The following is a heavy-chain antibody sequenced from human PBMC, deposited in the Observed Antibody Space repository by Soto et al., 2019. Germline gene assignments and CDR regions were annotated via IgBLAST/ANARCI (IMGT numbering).Heavy chain of an antibody. CDR1: GGSVNTAPYH. CDR3: ARDHHSYYDTSGYYPYFDF. D-gene: IGHD3-22*01. V-gene: IGHV4-61*01. CDR2: INYTGST. J-gene: IGHJ4*02. Sequence: SETLSLTCTVSGGSVNTAPYHWSWIRQSPRNGLEWIGNINYTGSTNYNPSFESRVAISLDTSNNQFSLRLTSLTAADTAVYFCARDHHSYYDTSGYYPYFDFWGQGTLVTVSS.